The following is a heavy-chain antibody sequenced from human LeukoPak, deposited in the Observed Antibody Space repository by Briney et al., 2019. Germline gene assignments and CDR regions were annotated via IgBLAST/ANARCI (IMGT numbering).Heavy chain of an antibody. D-gene: IGHD1-26*01. Sequence: SETLSLTCTVSGGSISSYYWSWIRQPPGKGLEWIGYIYYSGSTNYNPSLKSRVTISVDTSKNQVSLKMTSVTAADTAVYYCARTGSSWMGAFDVWGQGTMVTVSS. CDR2: IYYSGST. J-gene: IGHJ3*01. CDR3: ARTGSSWMGAFDV. CDR1: GGSISSYY. V-gene: IGHV4-59*01.